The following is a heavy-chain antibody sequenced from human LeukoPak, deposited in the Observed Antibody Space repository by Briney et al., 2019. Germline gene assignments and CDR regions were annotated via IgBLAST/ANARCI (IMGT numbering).Heavy chain of an antibody. Sequence: GGSLRLSCAASGSTFSNYAMHWVRQAPGKGLEWVAVISYDGSNKYYADSVKGRFTISRDNSKDTLYLQMNSLRVEDTAMYYCARSRYCSGGSCYFGSWFDPWGQGTLVTVSS. V-gene: IGHV3-30-3*01. CDR3: ARSRYCSGGSCYFGSWFDP. CDR1: GSTFSNYA. J-gene: IGHJ5*02. D-gene: IGHD2-15*01. CDR2: ISYDGSNK.